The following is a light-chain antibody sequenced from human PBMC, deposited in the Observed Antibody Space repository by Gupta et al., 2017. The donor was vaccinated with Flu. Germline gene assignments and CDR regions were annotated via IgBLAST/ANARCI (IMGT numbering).Light chain of an antibody. CDR2: EVA. V-gene: IGLV2-8*01. J-gene: IGLJ3*02. CDR1: SDDVGGYDY. Sequence: QSALAEPPAASGSPGQSVTISCTGTSDDVGGYDYVSWYLHHPGKAPKLIVYEVAKRPSGVLDRFSGSKSVNTASLTVFGPQAEDEGQYYCTSITDIGSGVFGGGTKLTVL. CDR3: TSITDIGSGV.